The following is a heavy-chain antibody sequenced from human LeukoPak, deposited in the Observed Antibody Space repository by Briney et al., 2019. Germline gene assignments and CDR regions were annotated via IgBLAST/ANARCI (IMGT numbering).Heavy chain of an antibody. Sequence: PGGSLRLSCAASRFTFSSYAMHLVRQPPGKGLEWVGVISNDGSKKYYADSVKGRFTISRDNSKNTVYLQMSSLRGDDTAVYYCARGGYCTTTSCHGYYHYYHMDVWGKGATVTVSS. D-gene: IGHD2-2*01. V-gene: IGHV3-30*14. CDR2: ISNDGSKK. J-gene: IGHJ6*04. CDR1: RFTFSSYA. CDR3: ARGGYCTTTSCHGYYHYYHMDV.